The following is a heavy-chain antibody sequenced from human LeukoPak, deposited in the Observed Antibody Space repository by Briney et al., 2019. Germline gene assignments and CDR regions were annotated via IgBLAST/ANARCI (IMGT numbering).Heavy chain of an antibody. CDR3: ARDYDFWSGYFDW. V-gene: IGHV3-7*05. D-gene: IGHD3-3*01. J-gene: IGHJ4*02. CDR1: GFTFRDYW. CDR2: IKTDGTEA. Sequence: PGGSLRLSCAASGFTFRDYWMSWVRQAPGKGLEWVANIKTDGTEAYYMDSVKGRFNISRDNAKNALCLQMSSLRTEDTAVYYCARDYDFWSGYFDWWGQGTRVTVSS.